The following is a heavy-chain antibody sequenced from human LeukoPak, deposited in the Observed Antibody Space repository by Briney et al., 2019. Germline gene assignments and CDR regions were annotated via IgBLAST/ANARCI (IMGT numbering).Heavy chain of an antibody. J-gene: IGHJ4*02. CDR1: GVSFSGYY. CDR2: INHSGST. CDR3: ARGRGGSYWGRYFDY. V-gene: IGHV4-34*01. Sequence: PSETLSLTCAVYGVSFSGYYWSWIRQPPGKGLEWIGEINHSGSTNYNPSLKSRVTISVDTSKNQFSLKLSSVTAADTAVYYCARGRGGSYWGRYFDYWGQGTLVTVSS. D-gene: IGHD1-26*01.